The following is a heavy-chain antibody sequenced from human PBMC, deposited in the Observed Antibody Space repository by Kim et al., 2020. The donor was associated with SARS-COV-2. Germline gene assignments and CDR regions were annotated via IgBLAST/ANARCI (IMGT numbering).Heavy chain of an antibody. CDR3: ARDLYVSGGRLDY. D-gene: IGHD3-10*01. Sequence: GGSLRLSCVATGFTLTIYGMHWVRQAPGKGLEWVSFTSYDGNDKEYADSVKGRFTVSRDNSKNTVYLQMNNLKAEDTAVYYCARDLYVSGGRLDYWGQG. CDR1: GFTLTIYG. J-gene: IGHJ4*02. CDR2: TSYDGNDK. V-gene: IGHV3-33*05.